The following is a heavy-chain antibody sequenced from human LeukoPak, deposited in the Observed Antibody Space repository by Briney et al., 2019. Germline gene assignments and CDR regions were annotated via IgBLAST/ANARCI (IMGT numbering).Heavy chain of an antibody. Sequence: ASVKVSCKASGYTFTDYYIHWVRQAPGQGLECMGWIDPNSGGTNYAQKFQGRVTMTRDTSITTAYMELNRLKSDDTALYYCARDWAYGDYESGDYWGQGTLVTVSS. D-gene: IGHD4-17*01. CDR1: GYTFTDYY. CDR2: IDPNSGGT. J-gene: IGHJ4*02. V-gene: IGHV1-2*02. CDR3: ARDWAYGDYESGDY.